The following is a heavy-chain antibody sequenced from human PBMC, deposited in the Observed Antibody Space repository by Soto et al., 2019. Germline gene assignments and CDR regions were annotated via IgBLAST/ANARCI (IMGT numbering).Heavy chain of an antibody. J-gene: IGHJ2*01. D-gene: IGHD3-3*01. CDR1: GGSISSGGYY. CDR2: IYYSGST. Sequence: QVQLQESGPGLVKPSQTLSLTCTVSGGSISSGGYYWSWIRQHPGKGLEWIGYIYYSGSTYYNPSLTSRVTRSVDTSKNQVSLKLIAVTAADTAVYYGARGPDSSHGYFSLWGRGTLVTVSS. CDR3: ARGPDSSHGYFSL. V-gene: IGHV4-31*03.